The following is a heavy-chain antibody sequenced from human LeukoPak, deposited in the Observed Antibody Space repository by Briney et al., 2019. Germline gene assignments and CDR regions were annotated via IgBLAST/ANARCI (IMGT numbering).Heavy chain of an antibody. CDR1: GFTFSSYS. CDR2: ISSSSSYI. J-gene: IGHJ4*02. CDR3: ARDLPVAAAAGISDY. D-gene: IGHD6-13*01. Sequence: PGGSLRLSCAASGFTFSSYSMNWVRQAPGKGLEWVSSISSSSSYIYYADSVKARFTISRDNAKNSLYLQMNSLRAEDTAVYYCARDLPVAAAAGISDYWGQGTLVTVSS. V-gene: IGHV3-21*01.